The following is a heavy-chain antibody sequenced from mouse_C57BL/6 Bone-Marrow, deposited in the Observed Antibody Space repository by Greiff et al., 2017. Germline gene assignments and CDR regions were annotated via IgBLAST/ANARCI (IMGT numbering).Heavy chain of an antibody. CDR2: MHPNGGSP. D-gene: IGHD2-2*01. CDR1: GYTFTNYW. J-gene: IGHJ3*01. CDR3: ARGMVTPFAY. Sequence: QVQLQQPGAELVKPGASVKLSCKASGYTFTNYWMHWVKQRPGQGLEWIGMMHPNGGSPDYNEKFKSEATLSVDKSSRTAYMELSSLTSEDSAVYYGARGMVTPFAYWGQGTLVTVSA. V-gene: IGHV1-64*01.